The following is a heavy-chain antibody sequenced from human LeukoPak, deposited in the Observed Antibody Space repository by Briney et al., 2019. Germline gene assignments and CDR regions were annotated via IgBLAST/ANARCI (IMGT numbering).Heavy chain of an antibody. CDR3: ARDMGYSSRWFDP. V-gene: IGHV4-59*01. J-gene: IGHJ5*02. D-gene: IGHD6-19*01. CDR2: IYYSGST. CDR1: GGSISSYY. Sequence: PSETLSLTCTVSGGSISSYYWSWIRQPPGKGLEWIGYIYYSGSTNYNPSPKSRVTISVDTSKNQFSLKLSSVTAADTAVYYCARDMGYSSRWFDPWGQGTLVTVSS.